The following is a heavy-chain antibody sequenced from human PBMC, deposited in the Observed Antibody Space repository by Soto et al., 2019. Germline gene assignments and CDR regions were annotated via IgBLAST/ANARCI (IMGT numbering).Heavy chain of an antibody. V-gene: IGHV3-7*01. CDR3: CGGVGDAF. Sequence: EVHLVESGGGLVQTGGSLRLSCAIFESTVSRDWMNWVRQAPGKGLEWVAHINQDGSEKYYVDSVKGRFTISRDNAKKSLYLQMNSLRPADTAMYYCCGGVGDAFWGQGTLVTVSS. CDR2: INQDGSEK. J-gene: IGHJ4*02. D-gene: IGHD1-26*01. CDR1: ESTVSRDW.